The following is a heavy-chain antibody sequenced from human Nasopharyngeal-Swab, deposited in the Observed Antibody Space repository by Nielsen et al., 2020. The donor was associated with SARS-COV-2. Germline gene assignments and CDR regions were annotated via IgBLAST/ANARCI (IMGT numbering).Heavy chain of an antibody. V-gene: IGHV1-18*01. CDR2: INTYTGNT. CDR3: ARTFVDQYERGGNLISAYHY. J-gene: IGHJ4*02. D-gene: IGHD4-23*01. Sequence: WVRQAPGQGLEWAGWINTYTGNTNYAQKLQGRVTMTADTSTSTAYMEVRSLRADDTAVYYCARTFVDQYERGGNLISAYHYWGQGTLVTVSS.